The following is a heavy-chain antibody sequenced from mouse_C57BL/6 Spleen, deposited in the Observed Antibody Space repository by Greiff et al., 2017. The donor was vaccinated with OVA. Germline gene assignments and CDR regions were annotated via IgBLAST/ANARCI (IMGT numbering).Heavy chain of an antibody. CDR3: ARLYYGNWYFDV. CDR2: ISSGGSYT. Sequence: EVMLVESGGDLVKPGGSLKLSCAASGFTFSSYGMSWVRQTPDKRLEWVATISSGGSYTYYPDSVKGRFTISRDNAKNTLYLQMSSLKSEDTAMYYCARLYYGNWYFDVWGTGTTVTVSS. V-gene: IGHV5-6*01. CDR1: GFTFSSYG. D-gene: IGHD2-1*01. J-gene: IGHJ1*03.